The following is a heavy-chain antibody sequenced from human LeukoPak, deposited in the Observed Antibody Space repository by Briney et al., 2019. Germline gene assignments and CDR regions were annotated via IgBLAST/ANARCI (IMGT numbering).Heavy chain of an antibody. CDR2: ISNDGSYK. Sequence: PGGSLRLSCAASGFTFSSSVMYWVRQAPGRGLEWVAVISNDGSYKYYADSVKGRFTISRDNSKNTLYLQMNSLRAEDTAVYYCARDVGHYCYYYGMDVWGQGTTVTVSS. D-gene: IGHD3-10*01. J-gene: IGHJ6*02. V-gene: IGHV3-30*04. CDR1: GFTFSSSV. CDR3: ARDVGHYCYYYGMDV.